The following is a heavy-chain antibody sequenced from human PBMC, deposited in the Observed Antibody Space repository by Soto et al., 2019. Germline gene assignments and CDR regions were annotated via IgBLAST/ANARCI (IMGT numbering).Heavy chain of an antibody. CDR3: AKPRSVYYGSGSYCFDY. CDR1: GFTFSSYA. D-gene: IGHD3-10*01. CDR2: ISGSGGST. Sequence: LRLSCAASGFTFSSYAMSWVRQAPGKGLEWVSAISGSGGSTYYADSVKGRFTISRDNSKNTLYLQMNSLRAEDTAVYYCAKPRSVYYGSGSYCFDYWGQGTLVTVSS. V-gene: IGHV3-23*01. J-gene: IGHJ4*02.